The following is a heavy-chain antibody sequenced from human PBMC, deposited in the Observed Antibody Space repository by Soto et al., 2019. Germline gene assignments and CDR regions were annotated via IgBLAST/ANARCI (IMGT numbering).Heavy chain of an antibody. CDR1: RYSFTTNW. Sequence: GESLKISCKGPRYSFTTNWIAWVRQMPGKGPEWMGSVHFDGSRTRYGPSFEGQITISADRSISTAYLQWRSLKASDSAMYYCATWRGSSWFDYWGQGTQVTVSS. D-gene: IGHD6-13*01. V-gene: IGHV5-51*01. J-gene: IGHJ4*02. CDR2: VHFDGSRT. CDR3: ATWRGSSWFDY.